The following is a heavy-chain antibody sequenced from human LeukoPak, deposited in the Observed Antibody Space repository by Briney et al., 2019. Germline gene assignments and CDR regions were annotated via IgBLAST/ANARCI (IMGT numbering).Heavy chain of an antibody. CDR3: AKLRDMGASHHFDY. Sequence: GGSLRLSCAASGFTFGSYAMSWVRQAPGKGLEWVSAISGSGGSTYYADSVKGRFTIFRDNSKNTLYLQMNSLRAEDTAVYYCAKLRDMGASHHFDYWGQGTLVTVSS. V-gene: IGHV3-23*01. J-gene: IGHJ4*02. CDR1: GFTFGSYA. D-gene: IGHD1-26*01. CDR2: ISGSGGST.